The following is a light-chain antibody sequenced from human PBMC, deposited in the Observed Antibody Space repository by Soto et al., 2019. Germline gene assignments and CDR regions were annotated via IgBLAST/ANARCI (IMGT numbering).Light chain of an antibody. Sequence: QSALTQPRSVSGSPGQSVTISCTGTSSDVGGYNYVSWYQQHPGKAHKLMIYAVSKRPSGVPDRFSGSKSGNTASLTISGLQAEDEADYYCCSYAGNYTFVFGGGTKLTVL. V-gene: IGLV2-11*01. CDR2: AVS. CDR3: CSYAGNYTFV. CDR1: SSDVGGYNY. J-gene: IGLJ2*01.